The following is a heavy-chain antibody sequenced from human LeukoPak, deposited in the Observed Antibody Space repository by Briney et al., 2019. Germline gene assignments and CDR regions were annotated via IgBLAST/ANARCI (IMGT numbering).Heavy chain of an antibody. D-gene: IGHD4-17*01. CDR2: ISSSSSTI. J-gene: IGHJ4*02. V-gene: IGHV3-48*01. CDR3: ARDYGNDYGDYDIDY. Sequence: PGGSLRLSCAASGFTFSSYSMNWVRQAPGKGLEWVSYISSSSSTIYYADSVKGRFTISRDNAKNSLCLQMNSLRAEDTAVYYCARDYGNDYGDYDIDYWGQGTLVTVSS. CDR1: GFTFSSYS.